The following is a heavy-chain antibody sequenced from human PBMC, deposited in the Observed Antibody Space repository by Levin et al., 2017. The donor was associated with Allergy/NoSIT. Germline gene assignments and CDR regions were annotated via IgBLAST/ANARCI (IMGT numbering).Heavy chain of an antibody. CDR2: INSDGSST. J-gene: IGHJ4*02. Sequence: GASVKVSCAASGFTFSSYWMHWVRQAPGKGLVWVSRINSDGSSTNYADSVKGRFTISRDNAKNTLYLQMNSLRAEDTAVYYCAGYCSSTSCYGVDYWGQGTLVTVSS. CDR3: AGYCSSTSCYGVDY. D-gene: IGHD2-2*01. V-gene: IGHV3-74*01. CDR1: GFTFSSYW.